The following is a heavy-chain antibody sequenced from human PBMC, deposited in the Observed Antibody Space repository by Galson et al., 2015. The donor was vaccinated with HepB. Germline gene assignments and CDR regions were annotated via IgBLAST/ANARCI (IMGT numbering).Heavy chain of an antibody. CDR1: GFTFSSYA. CDR3: AKGLRRDGHY. V-gene: IGHV3-23*01. Sequence: SLRLSCAASGFTFSSYAMSWVRQAPGKGLEWVSAISGSGSSTYYADSVKGRFTISRDNAKNKLDLQMNSLRAEYTAVYYCAKGLRRDGHYWGQGTLVTVSS. J-gene: IGHJ4*02. D-gene: IGHD5-24*01. CDR2: ISGSGSST.